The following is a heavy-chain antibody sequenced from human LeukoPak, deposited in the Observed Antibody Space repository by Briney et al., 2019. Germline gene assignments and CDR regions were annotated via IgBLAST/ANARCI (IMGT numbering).Heavy chain of an antibody. CDR2: ISSSSSYI. Sequence: GGSLRLSCAASGFTFSSYSMNWVRQAPGKGLEWVSSISSSSSYIYYADSVKGRFNISRDNSKNTLYLYVNSLRAEDTAVYYCAKDPRQWLAQYYIDYWGQGTLVTVSS. CDR3: AKDPRQWLAQYYIDY. J-gene: IGHJ4*02. V-gene: IGHV3-21*01. D-gene: IGHD6-19*01. CDR1: GFTFSSYS.